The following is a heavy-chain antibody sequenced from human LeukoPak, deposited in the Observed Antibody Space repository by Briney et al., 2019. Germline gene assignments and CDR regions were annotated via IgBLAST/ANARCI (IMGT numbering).Heavy chain of an antibody. CDR2: IYYSGST. CDR1: GGSISSSSYY. V-gene: IGHV4-39*01. CDR3: ARFILGYCSSTSCYCFDY. Sequence: SETLSLTCTVSGGSISSSSYYWGWIRQPPGKGLEWIGSIYYSGSTYYNPSLKSRVTISVDTSKNQFSLKLSSVTAADTAVYYCARFILGYCSSTSCYCFDYWGQGTLVTVSS. D-gene: IGHD2-2*01. J-gene: IGHJ4*02.